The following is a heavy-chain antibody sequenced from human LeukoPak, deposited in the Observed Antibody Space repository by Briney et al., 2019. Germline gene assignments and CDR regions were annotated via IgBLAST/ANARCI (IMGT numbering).Heavy chain of an antibody. V-gene: IGHV3-7*01. J-gene: IGHJ4*02. CDR2: IKQDGSDK. CDR3: ARDHYDSSGYYGTFDY. D-gene: IGHD3-22*01. Sequence: GGSLRLSCAASGLTFSSYWMSWVRQAPGKGLEWVANIKQDGSDKYYVDSVKGRFTISRDNAKNSLYLQMNSLRAEDTAVYFCARDHYDSSGYYGTFDYWGQGTLVTVSS. CDR1: GLTFSSYW.